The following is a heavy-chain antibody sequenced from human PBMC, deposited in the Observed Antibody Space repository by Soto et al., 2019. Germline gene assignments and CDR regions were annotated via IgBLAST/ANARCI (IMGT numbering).Heavy chain of an antibody. J-gene: IGHJ3*02. D-gene: IGHD6-25*01. Sequence: ASVKVSCKASGYTFSSYYMHWVRQAPGQGLESVDLINPGTGATTYAQKFQGRATMTSDTSTSTVYMELRSLTSEDTAVYYCARDHIASADKYALDILGQVTIV. CDR2: INPGTGAT. V-gene: IGHV1-46*01. CDR1: GYTFSSYY. CDR3: ARDHIASADKYALDI.